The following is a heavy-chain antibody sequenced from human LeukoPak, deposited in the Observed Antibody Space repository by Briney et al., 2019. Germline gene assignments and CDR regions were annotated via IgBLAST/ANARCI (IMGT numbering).Heavy chain of an antibody. CDR3: ARGAIAAAGTWIYYYYYYMDV. CDR1: GFTFSDHY. D-gene: IGHD6-13*01. V-gene: IGHV3-72*01. Sequence: GGSLRLSCAASGFTFSDHYMDWVRQAPGKGLEWVGRTRDKANSYTTEYAASVKGRFTISRDDSKNSLYLQMNSLKTEDTAVYYCARGAIAAAGTWIYYYYYYMDVWGKGTTVTVSS. CDR2: TRDKANSYTT. J-gene: IGHJ6*03.